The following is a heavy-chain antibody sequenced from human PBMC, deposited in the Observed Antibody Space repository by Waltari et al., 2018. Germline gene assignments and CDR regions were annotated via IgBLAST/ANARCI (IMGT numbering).Heavy chain of an antibody. Sequence: QVQLQESGPGLVQPSETLSLTCTVSGASISSHYWSWIRPPPGKGLEWIGYIYYSGSTNYNPSLKSRVTISVDTSKNQFSLKLSSVTAADTAVYYCARDLKYSGYDFHAFDIWGQGTMVTVSS. CDR2: IYYSGST. V-gene: IGHV4-59*11. D-gene: IGHD5-12*01. J-gene: IGHJ3*02. CDR3: ARDLKYSGYDFHAFDI. CDR1: GASISSHY.